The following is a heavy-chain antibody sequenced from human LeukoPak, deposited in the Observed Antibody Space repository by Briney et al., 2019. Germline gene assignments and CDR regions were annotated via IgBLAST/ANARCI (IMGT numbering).Heavy chain of an antibody. V-gene: IGHV3-66*01. CDR1: GFTVVSNY. CDR2: IYSGGRT. J-gene: IGHJ4*02. Sequence: PGGSLRPSCAASGFTVVSNYMTWVRQTPGTGLEWVSVIYSGGRTYYADSVKGRFTISRDSSKNTVYLQMNTLRAEDTAVYYCARAPGGSDYDLYLDYWGQGTLVTVSS. D-gene: IGHD5-12*01. CDR3: ARAPGGSDYDLYLDY.